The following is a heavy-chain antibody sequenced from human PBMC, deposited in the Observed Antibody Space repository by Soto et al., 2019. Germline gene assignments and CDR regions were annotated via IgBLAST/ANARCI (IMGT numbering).Heavy chain of an antibody. CDR3: ARGTTAAGAYYFDY. CDR1: GVKFSSYS. V-gene: IGHV3-21*01. CDR2: ISSSSSYI. J-gene: IGHJ4*02. Sequence: VLSIRLSCAAAGVKFSSYSMSWVRQKTGKGLEWVSSISSSSSYIYYADSVKGRFTISRDNAKNSLYLQMNSLRAEDTAVYYCARGTTAAGAYYFDYWGQGTLVTVSS. D-gene: IGHD6-13*01.